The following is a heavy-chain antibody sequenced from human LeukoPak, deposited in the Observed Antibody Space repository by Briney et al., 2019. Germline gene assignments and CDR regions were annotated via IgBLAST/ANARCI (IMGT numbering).Heavy chain of an antibody. CDR2: IKHSGSI. D-gene: IGHD3-22*01. CDR1: GGSFSGYH. V-gene: IGHV4-34*01. CDR3: SRGDRSPGDYYDSGGYYSPAARFDP. J-gene: IGHJ5*02. Sequence: SETLSLTCAVYGGSFSGYHWSWLRQPPGKGLEWIGEIKHSGSINYNPSLKSRVTISVDTSKNQFSLKLSSVTAADTAVYYWSRGDRSPGDYYDSGGYYSPAARFDPWGQGTLVIVSS.